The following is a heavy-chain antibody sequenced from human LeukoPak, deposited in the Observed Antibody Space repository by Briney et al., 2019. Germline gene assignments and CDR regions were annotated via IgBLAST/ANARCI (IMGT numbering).Heavy chain of an antibody. CDR2: IYCSGST. D-gene: IGHD3-22*01. CDR3: ARYTYYYDSSGYPDY. Sequence: SETLSLTCTVSGGSISSGDYYWSWIRQPPGKGLEWIGYIYCSGSTYYNPSLKSRVTISVDTSKNQFSLKLSSVTAADTAAYYCARYTYYYDSSGYPDYWGQGTLVTVSS. V-gene: IGHV4-30-4*01. J-gene: IGHJ4*02. CDR1: GGSISSGDYY.